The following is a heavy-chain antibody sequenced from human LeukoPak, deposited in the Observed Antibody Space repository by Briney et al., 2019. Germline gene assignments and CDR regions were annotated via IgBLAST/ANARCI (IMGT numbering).Heavy chain of an antibody. CDR3: ANDFDH. CDR2: ISGSVDNT. J-gene: IGHJ4*02. CDR1: GFTFNNYA. Sequence: QPGGSLRLSCAASGFTFNNYAMSWVRQAPGKGLEWVSTISGSVDNTYYADSVKGRFTISRDISKNTLYLQMNSLRADDTAVYYCANDFDHWGQGTLVTVSS. V-gene: IGHV3-23*01.